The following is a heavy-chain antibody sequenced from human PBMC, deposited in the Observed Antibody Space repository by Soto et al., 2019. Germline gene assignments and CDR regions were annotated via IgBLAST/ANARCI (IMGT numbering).Heavy chain of an antibody. CDR1: GYTFTSYD. Sequence: ASVKVSCKASGYTFTSYDMSWVRQAPGQGFEWLGWISTYNGNTNYAQKFQGRVTMTTDTSTSTAYMALWSLRSDDTAIYYCALYKSLARQVAPDYCGQRSLVPVSA. J-gene: IGHJ4*02. D-gene: IGHD1-20*01. V-gene: IGHV1-18*01. CDR2: ISTYNGNT. CDR3: ALYKSLARQVAPDY.